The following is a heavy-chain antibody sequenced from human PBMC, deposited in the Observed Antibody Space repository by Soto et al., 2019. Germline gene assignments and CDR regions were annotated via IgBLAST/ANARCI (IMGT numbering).Heavy chain of an antibody. CDR2: ISYDGSNK. V-gene: IGHV3-30*18. CDR1: GFTFSSYG. CDR3: AKDLRRYYYYYGMDV. Sequence: PGGSLRLSCAASGFTFSSYGMHWVRQAPGKWLEWVAVISYDGSNKYYADSVKGRFTISRDNSKNTLYLQMNSLRAEDTAVYYCAKDLRRYYYYYGMDVWGQGXTVTVYS. J-gene: IGHJ6*02.